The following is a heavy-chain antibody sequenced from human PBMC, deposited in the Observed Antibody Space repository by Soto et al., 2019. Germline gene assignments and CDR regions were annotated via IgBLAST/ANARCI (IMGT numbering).Heavy chain of an antibody. CDR3: ARAYEGDYFDY. CDR1: GFTFSSYA. J-gene: IGHJ4*02. V-gene: IGHV3-30-3*01. Sequence: QVQLVESGGGVVQPGRSLRLSCAASGFTFSSYAMHWVRQAPGKGLEWVAVISYDGSNKYYADSVKGRFTISRDNYKNTLYLQMNSLRAEDTAVYDCARAYEGDYFDYLGQGTLVTVSS. CDR2: ISYDGSNK. D-gene: IGHD3-16*01.